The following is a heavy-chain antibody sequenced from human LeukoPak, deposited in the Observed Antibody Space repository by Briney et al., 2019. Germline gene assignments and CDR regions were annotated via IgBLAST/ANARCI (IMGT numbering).Heavy chain of an antibody. CDR1: GFTFSSYG. J-gene: IGHJ4*02. D-gene: IGHD2-21*02. Sequence: QPGGSLRLSCAASGFTFSSYGMHWVRQAPGKGLEWVAVIWYDGSNKYYADSVKGRFSISRDNSKNTLYLQMNSLRAEDTAVYYCARDLSDPYYFDYWGQGTLVTVSS. CDR3: ARDLSDPYYFDY. V-gene: IGHV3-33*01. CDR2: IWYDGSNK.